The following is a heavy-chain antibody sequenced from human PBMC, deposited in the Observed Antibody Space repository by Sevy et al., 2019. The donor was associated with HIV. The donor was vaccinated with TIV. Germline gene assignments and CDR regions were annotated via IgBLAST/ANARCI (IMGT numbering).Heavy chain of an antibody. V-gene: IGHV3-9*01. Sequence: GGSLRLSCAASGFTFDDYAMHWVRQAPGKGLEWVSGISWNSGSIGYADSVKGRFTISRDNAKNSLYLQMNSLRAEDXXXYXXAXXAXVRKYYFDYWGQGTLVTVSS. D-gene: IGHD4-17*01. CDR2: ISWNSGSI. J-gene: IGHJ4*02. CDR1: GFTFDDYA. CDR3: AXXAXVRKYYFDY.